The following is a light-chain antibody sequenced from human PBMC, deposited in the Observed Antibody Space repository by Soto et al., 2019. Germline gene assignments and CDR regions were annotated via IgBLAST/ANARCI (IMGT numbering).Light chain of an antibody. CDR2: DAS. CDR3: QQYGRSPFT. V-gene: IGKV3-20*01. Sequence: PGGRATLSCRASQSVSGSLAWYQQKPGQAPRLLIYDASIRPAGIPDRFSGSGSGTDFTLTISRLEPKDFAVYHCQQYGRSPFTFGGGTKVEIK. J-gene: IGKJ4*01. CDR1: QSVSGS.